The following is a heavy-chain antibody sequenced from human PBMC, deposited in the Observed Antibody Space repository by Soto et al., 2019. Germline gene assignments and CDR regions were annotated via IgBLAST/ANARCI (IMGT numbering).Heavy chain of an antibody. J-gene: IGHJ5*02. CDR1: GGSISSGGYY. Sequence: SETLSLTCTVSGGSISSGGYYWSWIRQHPGKGLEWIGYIYYSGSTYYNPSLKSRVTISVDTSKNQFSLKLSSVTAADTAVYYCARGAVWGNWFDPWGQGTLVTVSS. CDR3: ARGAVWGNWFDP. V-gene: IGHV4-31*03. CDR2: IYYSGST. D-gene: IGHD3-16*01.